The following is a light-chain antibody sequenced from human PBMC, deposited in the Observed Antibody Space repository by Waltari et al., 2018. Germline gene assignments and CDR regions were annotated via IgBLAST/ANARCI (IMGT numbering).Light chain of an antibody. J-gene: IGKJ1*01. Sequence: EIVTTQSPATLSVSPGERATLSCRASQSVSSNLAWYQQKPGQAPRLLIYGASTRATGIPAGLSGSGSGTEFTLTISSLQSEDFAVYYCQQYKNWPWTFGLGTKVEIK. CDR2: GAS. CDR1: QSVSSN. V-gene: IGKV3-15*01. CDR3: QQYKNWPWT.